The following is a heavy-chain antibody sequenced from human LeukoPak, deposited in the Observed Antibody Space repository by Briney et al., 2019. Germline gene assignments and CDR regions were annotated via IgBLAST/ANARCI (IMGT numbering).Heavy chain of an antibody. Sequence: SQTLSLTCAISGDSVSSNSAAWNWIRQSPSRGLEWLGRTYYRSKWYNDYAVSVKSRITINPDTSKNQFSLKLSSVTAADTAVYYCARNYYGSGSYYTDYWGQGTLVTVSS. V-gene: IGHV6-1*01. CDR3: ARNYYGSGSYYTDY. CDR1: GDSVSSNSAA. CDR2: TYYRSKWYN. D-gene: IGHD3-10*01. J-gene: IGHJ4*02.